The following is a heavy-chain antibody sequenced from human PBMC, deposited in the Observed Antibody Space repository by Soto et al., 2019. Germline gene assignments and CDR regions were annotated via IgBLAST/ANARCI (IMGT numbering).Heavy chain of an antibody. CDR3: ARGRGYSYGLDP. J-gene: IGHJ5*02. CDR2: ISYSGTT. V-gene: IGHV4-30-4*01. CDR1: GGSISNGGYS. D-gene: IGHD5-18*01. Sequence: SETLSLTCAVSGGSISNGGYSWSWIRQPPGEGLEWIGFISYSGTTSYSPSLKSRVAISLDTSKNQFSLSLNFVTAADTAVYYCARGRGYSYGLDPWGQGSLVTVSS.